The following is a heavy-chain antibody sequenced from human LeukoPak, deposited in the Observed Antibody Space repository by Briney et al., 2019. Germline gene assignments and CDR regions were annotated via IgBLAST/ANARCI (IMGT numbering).Heavy chain of an antibody. D-gene: IGHD6-13*01. CDR2: INPNSGAT. CDR3: AIGIAAAGEHY. V-gene: IGHV1-2*02. CDR1: GYTFTGNY. J-gene: IGHJ4*02. Sequence: ASVKVSCRASGYTFTGNYMHWVRQAPGRGLEWMGWINPNSGATKYAQNFQGRVTMSSDTSISTAYMELTSLRSDDTAVYYCAIGIAAAGEHYWGQGTLVTVSS.